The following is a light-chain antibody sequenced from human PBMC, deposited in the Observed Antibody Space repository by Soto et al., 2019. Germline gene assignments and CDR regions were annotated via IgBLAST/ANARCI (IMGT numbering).Light chain of an antibody. V-gene: IGLV2-14*01. CDR3: ISFCGTAGPYV. J-gene: IGLJ1*01. CDR2: EVT. CDR1: NSDIGDYNY. Sequence: QSALTQPASVSGSPGQSITISCTGANSDIGDYNYVSWYQQHPGKAPKLIISEVTNRPSGVSNRFSGSKSGNTASLTISGVQADDEADYYCISFCGTAGPYVFGTGTKVTVL.